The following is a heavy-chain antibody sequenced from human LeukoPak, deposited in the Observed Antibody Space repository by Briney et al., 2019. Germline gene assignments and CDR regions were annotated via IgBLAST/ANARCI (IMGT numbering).Heavy chain of an antibody. CDR1: GFTFSSYG. D-gene: IGHD5-18*01. V-gene: IGHV3-30*18. CDR2: ITYDGSNK. CDR3: AKDTLTRGYSYGYYFDY. J-gene: IGHJ4*02. Sequence: GGSLRLSCAASGFTFSSYGMHWVRQAPGKGLEWVAVITYDGSNKYYADSVKGRFTISRDNSKNTLYLQMNSLRAEDTAVYYCAKDTLTRGYSYGYYFDYWGQGTLVTVSS.